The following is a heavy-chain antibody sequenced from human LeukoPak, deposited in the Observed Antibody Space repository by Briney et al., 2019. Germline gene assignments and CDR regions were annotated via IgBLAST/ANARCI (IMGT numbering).Heavy chain of an antibody. V-gene: IGHV3-15*05. J-gene: IGHJ4*02. CDR3: TTVTLRPVGL. D-gene: IGHD3-10*01. Sequence: PGGSLRLSCEASGFTFSSYSMNWVRQAPGKGLEWVGRIKSKSDGGTTDYAAPVKGRFTISRDDSKNTLFLQVNSLKIEDTAVYYCTTVTLRPVGLWGQGTLVTVSS. CDR2: IKSKSDGGTT. CDR1: GFTFSSYS.